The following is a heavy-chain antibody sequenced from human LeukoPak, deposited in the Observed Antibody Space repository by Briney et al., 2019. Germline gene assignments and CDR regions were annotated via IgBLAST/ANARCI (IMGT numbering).Heavy chain of an antibody. Sequence: PGGSLRLSCAAPGFTFSGYWMHWVRHAPGERLVWVSRINSDGSSTSYADSVKGRFTISRDNAKNTLYLQMNSLRAEDTAVYYCASCGYSGYDDGAVDIWGQGTMVTVSS. CDR1: GFTFSGYW. D-gene: IGHD5-12*01. J-gene: IGHJ3*02. CDR2: INSDGSST. V-gene: IGHV3-74*01. CDR3: ASCGYSGYDDGAVDI.